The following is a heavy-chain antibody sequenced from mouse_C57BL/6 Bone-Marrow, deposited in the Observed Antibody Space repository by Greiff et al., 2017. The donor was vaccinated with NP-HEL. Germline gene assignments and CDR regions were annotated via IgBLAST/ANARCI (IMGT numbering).Heavy chain of an antibody. D-gene: IGHD1-1*01. CDR3: ARGPPDYYGSSYWYFDV. V-gene: IGHV5-16*01. J-gene: IGHJ1*03. CDR2: INYDGSST. Sequence: EVNLVESEGGSVQPGSSMKLSCTASGFTFSDYYMAWVRQVPEKGLEWVANINYDGSSTYYLDSLKSRFIISRDNAKNILYLQMSSLKSEDTATYYCARGPPDYYGSSYWYFDVWGTGTTVTVSS. CDR1: GFTFSDYY.